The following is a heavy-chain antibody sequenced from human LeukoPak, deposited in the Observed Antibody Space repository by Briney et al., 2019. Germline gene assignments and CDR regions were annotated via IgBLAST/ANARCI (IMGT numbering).Heavy chain of an antibody. Sequence: GGSLRLSCAASGFTFSSYSMNWVRQAPGKGLEWVSSISSSSSYIYYADSVKGRFTISRDNAKNSLYLQMNSLRAEDTAVYYCARDPYYYDSGSFAAFDIWGQGTMVTVPS. D-gene: IGHD3-10*01. CDR3: ARDPYYYDSGSFAAFDI. V-gene: IGHV3-21*01. CDR2: ISSSSSYI. CDR1: GFTFSSYS. J-gene: IGHJ3*02.